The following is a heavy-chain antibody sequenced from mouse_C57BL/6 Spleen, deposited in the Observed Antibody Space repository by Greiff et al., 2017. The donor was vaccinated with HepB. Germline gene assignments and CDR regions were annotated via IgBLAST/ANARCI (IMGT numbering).Heavy chain of an antibody. CDR3: AAWFAY. Sequence: QLQQSGPELVKPGASVKISCKASGYSFTGYYMNWVKQSPEKSLEWIGEINPSTGGTTYNQKFKAKATLTVDKSSSTAYMQLKSLTSEDSAVYYCAAWFAYWGQGTLVTVSA. CDR2: INPSTGGT. V-gene: IGHV1-42*01. CDR1: GYSFTGYY. J-gene: IGHJ3*01.